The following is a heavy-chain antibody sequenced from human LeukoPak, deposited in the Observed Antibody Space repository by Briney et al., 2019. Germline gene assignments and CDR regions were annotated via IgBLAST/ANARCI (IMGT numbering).Heavy chain of an antibody. Sequence: PGGSPRLSCAASGFTFSSYWMHWVRQAPGKGLVWVSRINSDGSSTSYADSVKGRFTISRDNAKNTLYLQMNSLRAEDTAVYYCARDGYDSSGYLFDYWGQGTLVTVSS. D-gene: IGHD3-22*01. J-gene: IGHJ4*02. V-gene: IGHV3-74*01. CDR3: ARDGYDSSGYLFDY. CDR1: GFTFSSYW. CDR2: INSDGSST.